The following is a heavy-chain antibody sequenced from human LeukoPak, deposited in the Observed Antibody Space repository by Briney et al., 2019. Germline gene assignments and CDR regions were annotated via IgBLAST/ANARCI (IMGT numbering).Heavy chain of an antibody. V-gene: IGHV4-31*03. CDR3: ARDSSGWSGWFDP. CDR1: GGSISSGGYS. CDR2: IYYSGST. D-gene: IGHD6-19*01. Sequence: PSETLSLTCTVSGGSISSGGYSWSWIRQHPWKGLEWIGYIYYSGSTYYNPSLKSRVTISVDTSKNQFSLKLSSVTAADTAVYYCARDSSGWSGWFDPWGQGTLVTVSS. J-gene: IGHJ5*02.